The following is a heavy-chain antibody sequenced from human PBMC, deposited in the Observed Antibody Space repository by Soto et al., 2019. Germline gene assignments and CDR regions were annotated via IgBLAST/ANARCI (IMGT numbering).Heavy chain of an antibody. Sequence: PSETLSLTCTVSGDSISSGAFSWSWIRQPPGKALEWIGYIYHRGGTYYNPSFKSRVTMSVDRSKNQFSLKLSSVTAADTAVYYCARDFGGYCSGGSCYSDYYYGMDVWGQGTTVTVSS. J-gene: IGHJ6*02. CDR2: IYHRGGT. CDR1: GDSISSGAFS. CDR3: ARDFGGYCSGGSCYSDYYYGMDV. D-gene: IGHD2-15*01. V-gene: IGHV4-30-2*01.